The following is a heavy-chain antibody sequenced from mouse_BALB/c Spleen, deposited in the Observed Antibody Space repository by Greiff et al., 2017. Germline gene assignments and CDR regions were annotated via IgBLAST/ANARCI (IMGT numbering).Heavy chain of an antibody. V-gene: IGHV1-9*01. CDR3: ARGGDYRYYFDY. D-gene: IGHD2-14*01. CDR2: ILPGSGST. Sequence: QVQLQQSGAELMKPGASVKISCKATGYTFSSYWIEWVKQRPGHGLEWIGEILPGSGSTNYNEKLKGKATFTADTSSNTAYMQLSSLTSEDSAVYYCARGGDYRYYFDYWGQGTTLTVSS. J-gene: IGHJ2*01. CDR1: GYTFSSYW.